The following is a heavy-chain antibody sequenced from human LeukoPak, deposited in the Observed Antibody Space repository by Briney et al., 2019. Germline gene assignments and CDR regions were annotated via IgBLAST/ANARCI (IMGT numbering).Heavy chain of an antibody. D-gene: IGHD4-17*01. J-gene: IGHJ4*02. CDR3: AKRGLASGYGDSYFDY. V-gene: IGHV3-23*01. CDR2: ISGSGSNI. Sequence: GGSLRLSCAASGSTFSSYAMSWVRQAPGKGLEWVSTISGSGSNIYYADSVKGRFTISRDNSKNTLYLQMNSLRAEDTAVYYCAKRGLASGYGDSYFDYWGQGTLVTVSS. CDR1: GSTFSSYA.